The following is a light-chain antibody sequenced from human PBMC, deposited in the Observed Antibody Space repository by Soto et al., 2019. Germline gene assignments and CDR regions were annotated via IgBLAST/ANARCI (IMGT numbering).Light chain of an antibody. CDR2: DVS. V-gene: IGLV2-14*03. J-gene: IGLJ2*01. CDR3: SSYTSSSTRV. Sequence: QSVLTQSASVSGSPGQSITISCTGTSSDVGGYNYVSWYQQHPGKAPKLMIYDVSNRPSGVSNRFSGSKSGNTASLTISGLQAEDEADSYCSSYTSSSTRVFGGGTKLTVL. CDR1: SSDVGGYNY.